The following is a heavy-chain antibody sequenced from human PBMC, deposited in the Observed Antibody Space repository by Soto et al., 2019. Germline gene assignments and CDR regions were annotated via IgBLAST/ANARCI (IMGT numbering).Heavy chain of an antibody. CDR3: ARLIQLRSRNWFDP. D-gene: IGHD3-16*01. J-gene: IGHJ5*02. V-gene: IGHV4-38-2*01. CDR1: GYSISSGYY. CDR2: IYHSGST. Sequence: LSLTCAVSGYSISSGYYWDWIRQPLGKGLEWIGSIYHSGSTYYNPSLKSRVTISVDTSKNQFSLKLSSVTAADTAVYYCARLIQLRSRNWFDPWGQGTLVTVPQ.